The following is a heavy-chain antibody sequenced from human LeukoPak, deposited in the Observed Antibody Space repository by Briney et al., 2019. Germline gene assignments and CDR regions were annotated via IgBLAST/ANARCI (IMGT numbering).Heavy chain of an antibody. D-gene: IGHD3-3*01. CDR1: GGSISSYY. CDR2: IYTSGST. V-gene: IGHV4-4*07. J-gene: IGHJ5*02. Sequence: RASETLSLTCTVSGGSISSYYWGWIRQPAGKGLEWIGRIYTSGSTNYNPSLKSRVTMSVDTSKNQFSLKLSSVTAADTAVYYCARDRFHDFWSGYHNWFDPWGQGTLVTVSS. CDR3: ARDRFHDFWSGYHNWFDP.